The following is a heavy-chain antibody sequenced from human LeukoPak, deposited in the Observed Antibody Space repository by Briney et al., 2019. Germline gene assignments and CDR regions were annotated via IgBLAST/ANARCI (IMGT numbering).Heavy chain of an antibody. CDR2: ISAYNGNT. V-gene: IGHV1-18*01. Sequence: ASVKVSCKASGYTFTSYGISWVRQAPGQGLEWMGWISAYNGNTNYAQKFQGRATMTTDTSTSTAYMELRSLRSDDTAVYYCARTPRSGSYYDYWGQGTLVTVSS. CDR3: ARTPRSGSYYDY. CDR1: GYTFTSYG. D-gene: IGHD1-26*01. J-gene: IGHJ4*02.